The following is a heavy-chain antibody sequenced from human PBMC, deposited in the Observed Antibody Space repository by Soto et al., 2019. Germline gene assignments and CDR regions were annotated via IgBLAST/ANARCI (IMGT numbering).Heavy chain of an antibody. J-gene: IGHJ4*02. CDR1: GGTFSSYA. V-gene: IGHV1-69*01. CDR2: IIPIFGTA. D-gene: IGHD3-16*02. Sequence: QVQLVQSGAEVKKPGSSVKVSCKASGGTFSSYAISWVRQAPGQGLEWMGGIIPIFGTANYAQKFQGRVTITADESTSTAYRELSSLRSEDTAVYYCARSGRYDYVWGSYRPNFDYWGQGTLVTVSS. CDR3: ARSGRYDYVWGSYRPNFDY.